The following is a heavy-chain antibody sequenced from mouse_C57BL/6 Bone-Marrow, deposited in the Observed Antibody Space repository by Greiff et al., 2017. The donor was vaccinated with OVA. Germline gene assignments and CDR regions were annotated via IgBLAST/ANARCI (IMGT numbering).Heavy chain of an antibody. D-gene: IGHD4-1*02. V-gene: IGHV1-9*01. CDR1: GYAFTGYW. CDR2: ILPGSGST. J-gene: IGHJ2*01. CDR3: AQLGGGYYFDY. Sequence: QVQLQQSGAELVKPGASVKISCKASGYAFTGYWIEWVKQRPGHGLEWIGEILPGSGSTNYNEKFKGKATFTADTSSNTAYMQLSSLTTEDSAIYYCAQLGGGYYFDYWGQGTTLTVSS.